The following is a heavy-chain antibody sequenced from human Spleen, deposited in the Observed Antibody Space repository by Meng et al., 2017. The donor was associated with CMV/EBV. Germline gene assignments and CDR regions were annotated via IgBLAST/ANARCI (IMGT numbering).Heavy chain of an antibody. CDR3: ARNVDYDTGDY. CDR1: GYTFSSYW. V-gene: IGHV5-51*01. D-gene: IGHD3-16*01. J-gene: IGHJ4*02. Sequence: GESLKISCKGSGYTFSSYWIGWVRQMPGKGLEWMGMIYPGDSDTRYSPSFQGQVTISADKSSSTAYLQWSSLKASDTAMYYCARNVDYDTGDYWGQGTLVTVSS. CDR2: IYPGDSDT.